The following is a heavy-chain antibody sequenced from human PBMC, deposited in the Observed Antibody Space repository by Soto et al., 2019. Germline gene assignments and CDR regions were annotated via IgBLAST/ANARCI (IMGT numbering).Heavy chain of an antibody. D-gene: IGHD1-20*01. J-gene: IGHJ6*02. V-gene: IGHV1-69*01. Sequence: QVQLVQSGAEVKKPGSSGKVSCKASGGTFSSYAISWVRQAPGQGLEWMGGIIPIFGTANYAQKFQGRVTITADESTSTAYMELSSLRSEDTAVYYCAREKYNWNHGNYYYYGMDVWGQGTTVTVSS. CDR1: GGTFSSYA. CDR3: AREKYNWNHGNYYYYGMDV. CDR2: IIPIFGTA.